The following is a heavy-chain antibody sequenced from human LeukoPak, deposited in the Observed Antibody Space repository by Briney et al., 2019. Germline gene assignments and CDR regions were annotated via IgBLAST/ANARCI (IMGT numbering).Heavy chain of an antibody. Sequence: SETLSLTCTVSGGSISSYYWSWIRQPAGKGLEWIGRIYTSGSTNYNPSLKSRVTMSVDTSKNQFSLKLSSVTAADTAVHYCARDVGRGYSYGYSAFDIWGQGTIVTVSS. J-gene: IGHJ3*02. CDR1: GGSISSYY. D-gene: IGHD5-18*01. CDR3: ARDVGRGYSYGYSAFDI. V-gene: IGHV4-4*07. CDR2: IYTSGST.